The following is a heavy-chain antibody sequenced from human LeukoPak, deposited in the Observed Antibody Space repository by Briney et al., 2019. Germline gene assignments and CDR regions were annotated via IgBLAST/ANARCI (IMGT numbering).Heavy chain of an antibody. CDR1: GGTFLSHT. D-gene: IGHD2-21*01. V-gene: IGHV1-69*08. CDR3: ARFNLRVINYNWFDP. CDR2: ITPVIETA. J-gene: IGHJ5*02. Sequence: SVKVSCKTSGGTFLSHTFSWVRQAPGKGLEWMGKITPVIETANYAQTFQGRVSIYADKSTTTVYMDLSGLRPDDTAVYYCARFNLRVINYNWFDPEGQGPRVTVSS.